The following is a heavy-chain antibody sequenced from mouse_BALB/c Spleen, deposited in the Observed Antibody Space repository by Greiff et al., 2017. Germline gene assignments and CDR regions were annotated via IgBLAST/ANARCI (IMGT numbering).Heavy chain of an antibody. CDR1: GFTFSSFG. Sequence: EVQVVESGGGLVQPGGSRKLSCAASGFTFSSFGMHWVRQAPEKGLEWVAYISSGSSTIYYADTVKGRFTISRDNPKNTLFLQMTSLRSEDTAMYYCARQSSSYYFDYWGQGTTLTVSS. V-gene: IGHV5-17*02. J-gene: IGHJ2*01. CDR3: ARQSSSYYFDY. D-gene: IGHD1-3*01. CDR2: ISSGSSTI.